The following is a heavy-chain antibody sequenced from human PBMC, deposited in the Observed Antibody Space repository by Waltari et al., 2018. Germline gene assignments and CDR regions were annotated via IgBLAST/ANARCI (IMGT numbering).Heavy chain of an antibody. CDR1: GGTFSSYA. Sequence: QVQLVQSGAEVKKPGSSVKVPCKASGGTFSSYAIRWVRQAPGQGLEWMGGIIPIFGTANYAQKFQGRVTITTDESTSTAYMELSSLRSEDTAVYYCARRPGLGSYWFDPWGQGTLVTVSS. D-gene: IGHD2-2*01. CDR3: ARRPGLGSYWFDP. V-gene: IGHV1-69*05. CDR2: IIPIFGTA. J-gene: IGHJ5*02.